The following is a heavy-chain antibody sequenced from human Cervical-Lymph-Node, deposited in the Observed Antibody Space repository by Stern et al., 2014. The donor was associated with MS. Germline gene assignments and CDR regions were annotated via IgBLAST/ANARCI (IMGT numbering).Heavy chain of an antibody. J-gene: IGHJ4*02. V-gene: IGHV2-5*09. CDR1: GFSLSTSAVG. Sequence: QVTLKESGPTLVKPTQTLTLTCTFSGFSLSTSAVGVGWIRQPPGKALEWLAITFWADAKRYRPFLKSRLIITNDTPKNPAVLSMTNMDHVDTATYYCAHSGKRNSPFDYWGQGTLVTVSS. CDR2: TFWADAK. D-gene: IGHD1/OR15-1a*01. CDR3: AHSGKRNSPFDY.